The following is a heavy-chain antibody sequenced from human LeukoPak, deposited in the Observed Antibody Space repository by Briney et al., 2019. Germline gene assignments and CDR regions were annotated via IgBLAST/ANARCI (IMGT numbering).Heavy chain of an antibody. Sequence: ASVKVSCTASGYRFTSHGINWVRQAPGQGLEWMGWISAYNGNTNYEQKFQDRVTMTTDTSTSTVHMELRTLRSDDTAMYYCAREDVSLDAFDIWGQGTMVTVSS. D-gene: IGHD3-16*01. CDR1: GYRFTSHG. CDR2: ISAYNGNT. CDR3: AREDVSLDAFDI. V-gene: IGHV1-18*01. J-gene: IGHJ3*02.